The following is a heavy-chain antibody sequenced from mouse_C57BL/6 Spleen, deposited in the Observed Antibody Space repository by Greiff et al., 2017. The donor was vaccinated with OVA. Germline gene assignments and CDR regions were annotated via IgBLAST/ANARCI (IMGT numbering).Heavy chain of an antibody. J-gene: IGHJ3*01. Sequence: VQLVESGAELVRPGTSVKVSCKASGYAFTNYLIEWVKQRPGQGLEWIGVINPGSGGTNYNEKFKGKATLTADKSSSTAYMQLSSLTSEDSAVYFCARSPLYDYWGQGTLVTVSA. D-gene: IGHD2-3*01. CDR2: INPGSGGT. CDR3: ARSPLYDY. CDR1: GYAFTNYL. V-gene: IGHV1-54*01.